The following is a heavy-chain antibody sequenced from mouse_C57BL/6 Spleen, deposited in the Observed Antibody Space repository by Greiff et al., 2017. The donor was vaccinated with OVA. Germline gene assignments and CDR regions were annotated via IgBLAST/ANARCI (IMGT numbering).Heavy chain of an antibody. D-gene: IGHD1-1*01. CDR2: IYPGNSDT. CDR1: GYTFTSYW. Sequence: VQLQQSGTVLARPGASVKMSCKTSGYTFTSYWMHWVKQRPGQGLEWIGAIYPGNSDTSYNQKFKGKAKLTAVTSASTAYMELSSLTNEDSAVYYCTRPVEGYFDVWGTGTTVTVSS. V-gene: IGHV1-5*01. CDR3: TRPVEGYFDV. J-gene: IGHJ1*03.